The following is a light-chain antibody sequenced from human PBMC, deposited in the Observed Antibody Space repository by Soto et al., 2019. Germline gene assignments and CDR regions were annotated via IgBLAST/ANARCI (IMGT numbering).Light chain of an antibody. Sequence: EIVLTQSPGTLSLSPGDRATLSCRASQSVDSSYLAWYQQKPGQAPRLLMYGASNRATGIPDRFSGTGSGTDFTLTISRLEPEDFAVYYCQQYGSSPYTFGLGTRLEIK. V-gene: IGKV3-20*01. CDR1: QSVDSSY. CDR2: GAS. J-gene: IGKJ5*01. CDR3: QQYGSSPYT.